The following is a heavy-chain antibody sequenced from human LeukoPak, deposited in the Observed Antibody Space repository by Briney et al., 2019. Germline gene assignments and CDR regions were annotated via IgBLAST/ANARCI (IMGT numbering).Heavy chain of an antibody. CDR2: ISGSGGSA. D-gene: IGHD3-10*01. J-gene: IGHJ4*02. CDR1: GFTFSSYA. V-gene: IGHV3-23*01. Sequence: GGSLRRSCAASGFTFSSYAMSWVRQAPGKGLEWVSIISGSGGSANHADSVKGRFTISRDNSKNTLYLQMNSLRAEDTAVYYCAKPYYGSGSYYGFNYYAFDYWGQGTLVTVSS. CDR3: AKPYYGSGSYYGFNYYAFDY.